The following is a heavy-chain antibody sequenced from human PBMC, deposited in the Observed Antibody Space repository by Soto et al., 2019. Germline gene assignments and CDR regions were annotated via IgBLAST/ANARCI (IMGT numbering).Heavy chain of an antibody. J-gene: IGHJ4*02. CDR3: AGGPPSWGFDF. V-gene: IGHV1-8*01. Sequence: QVQLVQSGAEVKKPGASVKVSCKGSGYTFTSNDINWVRQATGQGFEWMGWMSPKSGDTGYSQKFQGRVTMTRDTSRSTGYMELSSLRSEDTAVYDCAGGPPSWGFDFWGQGTLVTVSS. CDR2: MSPKSGDT. CDR1: GYTFTSND. D-gene: IGHD7-27*01.